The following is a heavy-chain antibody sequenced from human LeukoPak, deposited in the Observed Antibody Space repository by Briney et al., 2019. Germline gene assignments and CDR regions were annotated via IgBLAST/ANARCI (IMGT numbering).Heavy chain of an antibody. CDR3: ARPITGTDLTYYYGLDV. CDR1: GYTFTGYY. D-gene: IGHD1-20*01. Sequence: ASLRVSCKASGYTFTGYYMHWVRQAPGQGLEWIGCINPNSGGTHYAQKFQGRVTMTRDTSISTAYMDLSRLRSDDTAVYYCARPITGTDLTYYYGLDVWGQGTTITVSS. CDR2: INPNSGGT. J-gene: IGHJ6*02. V-gene: IGHV1-2*02.